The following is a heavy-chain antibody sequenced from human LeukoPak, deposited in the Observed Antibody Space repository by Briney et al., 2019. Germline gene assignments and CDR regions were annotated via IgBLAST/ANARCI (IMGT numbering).Heavy chain of an antibody. J-gene: IGHJ6*03. D-gene: IGHD3-3*01. CDR1: GFTFSSYW. V-gene: IGHV3-7*03. CDR3: AKDVAYYDFWSGLADYYYMDV. Sequence: PGGSLRLSCAASGFTFSSYWMSWVRQAPGKGLEWVANIKQDGSEKYYVDSVKGRFTISRDNAKNSLYLQMNSLRAEDTAVYYCAKDVAYYDFWSGLADYYYMDVWGKGTTVTVSS. CDR2: IKQDGSEK.